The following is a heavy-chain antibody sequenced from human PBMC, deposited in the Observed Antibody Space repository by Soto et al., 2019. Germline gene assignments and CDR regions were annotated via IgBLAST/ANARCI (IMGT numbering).Heavy chain of an antibody. CDR3: ASGTYVWGSYPNWYFDL. CDR1: GFTFSIYA. V-gene: IGHV3-64D*06. CDR2: ISTNGGST. J-gene: IGHJ2*01. Sequence: GGSLRLSCSASGFTFSIYAMHWVRQAPGKGLEYVSSISTNGGSTHYADSMKGRFTISRDNSKNTQYLQMSSLRADDTAVYYCASGTYVWGSYPNWYFDLWGRGTLVTVSS. D-gene: IGHD3-16*02.